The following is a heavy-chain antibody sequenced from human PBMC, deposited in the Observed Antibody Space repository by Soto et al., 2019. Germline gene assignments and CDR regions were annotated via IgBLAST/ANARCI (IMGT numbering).Heavy chain of an antibody. CDR3: ASYGSGSYYNGYYFDY. CDR1: GGSFSAYY. D-gene: IGHD3-10*01. Sequence: QVQLQQWGAGLLKPSETLSLTCAVYGGSFSAYYWSWIRQSPGKGLEWIGEIHHSGSTNYKPSLKSRVTISVXTXKXXFSLELRSVTAADTAVYSCASYGSGSYYNGYYFDYWGQGTLVTVSS. CDR2: IHHSGST. J-gene: IGHJ4*02. V-gene: IGHV4-34*01.